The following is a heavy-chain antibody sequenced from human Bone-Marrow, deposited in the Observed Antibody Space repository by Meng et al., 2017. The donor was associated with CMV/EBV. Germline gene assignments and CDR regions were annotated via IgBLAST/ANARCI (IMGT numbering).Heavy chain of an antibody. CDR2: IYYSGST. D-gene: IGHD3-3*01. V-gene: IGHV4-59*01. Sequence: GSLRLSCTVSGGSISTYYWNWIRQPPGKGLEWIGYIYYSGSTNYNPSLKSRVTISVDTSKNQFSLKLSSVTAADTAVYYCARATIYDFWSGYHRGNWFDPWGQGTLVTVSS. J-gene: IGHJ5*02. CDR1: GGSISTYY. CDR3: ARATIYDFWSGYHRGNWFDP.